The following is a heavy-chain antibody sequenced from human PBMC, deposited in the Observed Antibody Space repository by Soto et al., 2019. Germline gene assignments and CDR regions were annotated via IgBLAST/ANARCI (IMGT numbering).Heavy chain of an antibody. J-gene: IGHJ5*02. CDR2: IYYSGST. D-gene: IGHD3-16*01. CDR1: GGSISSGGYY. CDR3: SSLPFWGVSGTGYWFDP. Sequence: QVQLQESGPGLVKPSQTLSLTCTVSGGSISSGGYYWSWIRQHPGKGLEWIGYIYYSGSTYYNPSLKSRVTMSVDPSKNQFSLKLRSVTAADTAVCYCSSLPFWGVSGTGYWFDPWGQGTLVTVSS. V-gene: IGHV4-31*03.